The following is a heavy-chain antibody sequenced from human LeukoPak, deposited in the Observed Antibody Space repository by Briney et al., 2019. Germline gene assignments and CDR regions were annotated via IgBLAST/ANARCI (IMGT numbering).Heavy chain of an antibody. Sequence: PGGSLRLSCAASGFTFTSYAMSWVRQAPGKGLEWVSGLSGSGDDTHYADSVKGRFTISRDNSKNTLYLRMNSLRAEDTAVHYCVVQRGGDGYNTFDYWGQGTLVTVSS. CDR2: LSGSGDDT. J-gene: IGHJ4*02. CDR1: GFTFTSYA. CDR3: VVQRGGDGYNTFDY. V-gene: IGHV3-23*01. D-gene: IGHD5-24*01.